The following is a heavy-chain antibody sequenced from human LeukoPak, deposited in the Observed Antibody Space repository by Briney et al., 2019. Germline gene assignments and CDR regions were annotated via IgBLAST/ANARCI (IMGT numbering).Heavy chain of an antibody. CDR1: GFTFSSYS. V-gene: IGHV3-21*04. CDR2: ISSSSSYI. CDR3: AKDMRKQLVSLFDY. Sequence: KAGGSLRLSCAASGFTFSSYSMNWVRQAPGKGLEWVSSISSSSSYIYYADSVKGRFTISRDNAKNSLYLQMNSLRAEDTALYYCAKDMRKQLVSLFDYWGQGTLVTVSS. J-gene: IGHJ4*02. D-gene: IGHD6-13*01.